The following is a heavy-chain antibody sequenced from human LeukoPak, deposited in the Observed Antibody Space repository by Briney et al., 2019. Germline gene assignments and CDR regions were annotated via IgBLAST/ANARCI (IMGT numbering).Heavy chain of an antibody. CDR3: ARQGLVPAANNPYFQH. D-gene: IGHD2-2*01. CDR2: TYYSGST. CDR1: GGSISSYY. J-gene: IGHJ1*01. V-gene: IGHV4-59*01. Sequence: NPSETLSLTCTVSGGSISSYYWSWIRQPPGKGLEWIGYTYYSGSTNYNPSLKSRVTISVDTSKNQFSLKLSSVTAADTAVYCCARQGLVPAANNPYFQHWGQGTLVTVSS.